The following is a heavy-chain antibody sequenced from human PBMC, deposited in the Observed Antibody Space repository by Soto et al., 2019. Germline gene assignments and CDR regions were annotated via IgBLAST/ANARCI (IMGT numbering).Heavy chain of an antibody. D-gene: IGHD2-2*01. Sequence: ASVKVSCKAAGYTFTSYYMHWVRQAPGQGLEWMGIINPSGGSTSYAQKFQGRVTMTRDTSTSTAYMELSRLRSDDTAVYYCARDVGYCSSTSCYPYFDYWGQGTLVTVSS. CDR2: INPSGGST. CDR3: ARDVGYCSSTSCYPYFDY. CDR1: GYTFTSYY. V-gene: IGHV1-46*01. J-gene: IGHJ4*02.